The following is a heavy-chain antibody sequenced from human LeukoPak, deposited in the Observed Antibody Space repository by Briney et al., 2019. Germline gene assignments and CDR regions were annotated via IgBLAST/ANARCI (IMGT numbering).Heavy chain of an antibody. CDR1: GYTFTSYA. Sequence: GASVKVSCKASGYTFTSYAMNWVRQAPGQGLEWMGGIIPIFGTANYAQKFQGRVTITADESTSTAYMELSSLRSEDTAVYYCARGSYITPQYFDYWGQGTLVTVSS. CDR3: ARGSYITPQYFDY. CDR2: IIPIFGTA. J-gene: IGHJ4*02. D-gene: IGHD1-26*01. V-gene: IGHV1-69*13.